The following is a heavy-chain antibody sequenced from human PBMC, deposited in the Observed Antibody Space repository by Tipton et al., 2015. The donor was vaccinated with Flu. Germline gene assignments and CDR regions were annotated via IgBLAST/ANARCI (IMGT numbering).Heavy chain of an antibody. CDR2: ISSTSSHI. J-gene: IGHJ4*02. CDR1: GFTLSSYT. D-gene: IGHD2-21*01. CDR3: ARQLGGGDCY. V-gene: IGHV3-21*01. Sequence: SLRLSCVASGFTLSSYTMNWVRQAPGKGLEWVSSISSTSSHISYADSVKGRFTISRDNAKNSLLLQMNSLRAEDTAVYYCARQLGGGDCYWGQGTLVTVSS.